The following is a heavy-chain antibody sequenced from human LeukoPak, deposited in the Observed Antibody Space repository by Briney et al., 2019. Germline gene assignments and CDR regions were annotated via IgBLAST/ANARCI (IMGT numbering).Heavy chain of an antibody. Sequence: GESLKISCKGSGYSFTSYWIGWVRQLPGKGLGWWGIFNPSDSDTRYSPSFQGQVTISADKSISTAYLQWSSLKASDTAMYYCARSRTTGTPDAFDIWGQGTMVTVSS. D-gene: IGHD1-1*01. CDR1: GYSFTSYW. CDR2: FNPSDSDT. J-gene: IGHJ3*02. CDR3: ARSRTTGTPDAFDI. V-gene: IGHV5-51*01.